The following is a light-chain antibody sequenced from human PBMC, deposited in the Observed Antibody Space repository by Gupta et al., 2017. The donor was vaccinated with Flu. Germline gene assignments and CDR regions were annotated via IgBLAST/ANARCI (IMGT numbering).Light chain of an antibody. V-gene: IGKV1-5*03. J-gene: IGKJ1*01. CDR3: QQDYSFPLT. Sequence: DIQMTQSPSTLSASIGDRVAITCRASQSINTWLAWYQQKPGKAPNLLIYEGSTLESGTPSRFSGSGSGTEFTLTITSLQPDDFATYCCQQDYSFPLTFGQGTKVDIK. CDR1: QSINTW. CDR2: EGS.